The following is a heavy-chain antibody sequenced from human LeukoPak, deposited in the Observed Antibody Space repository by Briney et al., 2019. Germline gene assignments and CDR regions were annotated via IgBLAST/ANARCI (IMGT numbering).Heavy chain of an antibody. V-gene: IGHV3-48*04. CDR2: ISSSSSTI. CDR1: GFTFSSYS. D-gene: IGHD5/OR15-5a*01. Sequence: GGSLRLSCAASGFTFSSYSMNWVRQAPGKGLEWVSYISSSSSTIYYADSLKGRFTISRDNAKNSLYLQMNSLRAEDTAVYYCARSQGTIPDSVPLDIWGQGTMVTVSS. CDR3: ARSQGTIPDSVPLDI. J-gene: IGHJ3*02.